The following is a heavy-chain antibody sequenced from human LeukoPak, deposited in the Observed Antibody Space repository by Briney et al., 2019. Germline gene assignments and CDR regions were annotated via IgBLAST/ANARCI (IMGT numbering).Heavy chain of an antibody. CDR3: ARGWIQLWFVDY. J-gene: IGHJ4*02. V-gene: IGHV1-69-2*01. D-gene: IGHD5-18*01. Sequence: ASVKVSCKDSGYSLTYHYMHWVPQAPGKGLEWMGLVDPQDGETIYAEKFQGRVTIAADTSTDTAYMELSSLRSDDTAVYYCARGWIQLWFVDYWGQGTLVTVSS. CDR1: GYSLTYHY. CDR2: VDPQDGET.